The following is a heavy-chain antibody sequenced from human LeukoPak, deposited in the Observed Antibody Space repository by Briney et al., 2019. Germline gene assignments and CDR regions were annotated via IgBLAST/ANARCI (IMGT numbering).Heavy chain of an antibody. J-gene: IGHJ3*02. D-gene: IGHD2-2*01. CDR2: ISGSGDST. V-gene: IGHV3-23*01. CDR1: GFTFSTYA. CDR3: ARGVVVVPAATRGLWAFDI. Sequence: GGSLRLSCAASGFTFSTYAVNWVRQAPGKGLEWVSTISGSGDSTYYADSVKGRFTISRDNSKDTLYLQMSSVRVDDTAVYYCARGVVVVPAATRGLWAFDIWGQGTMVTVSS.